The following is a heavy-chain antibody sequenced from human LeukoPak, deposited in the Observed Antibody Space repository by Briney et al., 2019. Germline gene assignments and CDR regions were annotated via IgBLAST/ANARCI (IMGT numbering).Heavy chain of an antibody. CDR1: GYTFTSYG. J-gene: IGHJ4*02. CDR2: ISAYNGNT. D-gene: IGHD4-4*01. V-gene: IGHV1-18*01. Sequence: ASVKVSCKASGYTFTSYGISWVRQAPGQGLEWMGWISAYNGNTNYAQKLQGRVTMTTDTSTSTAYMELRSLRSDDTAVYYCARDRPSNYRFECFDYWGQGTLVTVSS. CDR3: ARDRPSNYRFECFDY.